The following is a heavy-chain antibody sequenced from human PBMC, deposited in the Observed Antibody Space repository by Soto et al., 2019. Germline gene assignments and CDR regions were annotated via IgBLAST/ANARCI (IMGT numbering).Heavy chain of an antibody. Sequence: SETLSLTCAVYGGSFSGYYWSWIRQPPGKGLEWIGEINHSGSTNYNPSLKSRVTISVDTSKNQFSLKLSSVTAADTAVYYCARGTVDTAMVRAFDIWGQGTMVTVSS. CDR3: ARGTVDTAMVRAFDI. J-gene: IGHJ3*02. D-gene: IGHD5-18*01. V-gene: IGHV4-34*01. CDR1: GGSFSGYY. CDR2: INHSGST.